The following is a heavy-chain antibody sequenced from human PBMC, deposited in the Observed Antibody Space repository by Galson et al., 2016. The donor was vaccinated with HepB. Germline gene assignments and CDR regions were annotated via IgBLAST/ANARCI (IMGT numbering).Heavy chain of an antibody. D-gene: IGHD2-8*01. CDR1: GFMFSVYS. V-gene: IGHV3-48*02. J-gene: IGHJ4*02. Sequence: SLRLSCAASGFMFSVYSMNWVRRTPGKGLEWVAFISSSGNTFYYRDSVKGRFTISRDNAKNSLYLQMNSLRDEDTAVYYCARGVHGVLVPSGIDGWVGHFDYWAQGTVVTVSS. CDR2: ISSSGNTF. CDR3: ARGVHGVLVPSGIDGWVGHFDY.